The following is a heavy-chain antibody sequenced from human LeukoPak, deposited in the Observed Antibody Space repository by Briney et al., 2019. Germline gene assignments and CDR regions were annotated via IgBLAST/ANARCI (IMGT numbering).Heavy chain of an antibody. CDR1: GGSISSGGYY. V-gene: IGHV4-31*03. CDR2: IYYSGST. D-gene: IGHD6-13*01. CDR3: ARVSGIAADVHDC. J-gene: IGHJ4*02. Sequence: SETLSLTCTVSGGSISSGGYYWSWIRQHPGSGLEWNGYIYYSGSTYYNPSLKSRVTISVDTSNNQSSLKRSSVTAADTAVYYCARVSGIAADVHDCWGQGTLVTVSS.